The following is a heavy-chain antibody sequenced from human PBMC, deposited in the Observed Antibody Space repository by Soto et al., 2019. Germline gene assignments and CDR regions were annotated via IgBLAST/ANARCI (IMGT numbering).Heavy chain of an antibody. J-gene: IGHJ6*02. Sequence: QVQLVQSGAEVKKPGASVKVSCKASGYTFSSYGINWVRQAPGQGLAWLGWVSPYDGYTNYAQILQGRVSMTTDTSTKTAYMEVRSLRSDDTAVYYCARGGYYDSSGARNYFYYGMNVWGQGTTVTVSS. CDR3: ARGGYYDSSGARNYFYYGMNV. CDR2: VSPYDGYT. V-gene: IGHV1-18*01. D-gene: IGHD3-22*01. CDR1: GYTFSSYG.